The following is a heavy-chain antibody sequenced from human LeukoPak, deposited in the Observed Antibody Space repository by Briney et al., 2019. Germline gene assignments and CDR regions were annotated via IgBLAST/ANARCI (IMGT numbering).Heavy chain of an antibody. D-gene: IGHD1-1*01. V-gene: IGHV3-33*01. CDR2: IWCDGSNK. Sequence: GGSLRLSCAASGFTFSSYGMHWVRQAPGKGLEWVAVIWCDGSNKYYADSVKGRFTISRDNSKNTLYLQMNSLRAEDTAVYYCARIATTDYYYGMDVWGQGTTVTVSS. CDR1: GFTFSSYG. CDR3: ARIATTDYYYGMDV. J-gene: IGHJ6*02.